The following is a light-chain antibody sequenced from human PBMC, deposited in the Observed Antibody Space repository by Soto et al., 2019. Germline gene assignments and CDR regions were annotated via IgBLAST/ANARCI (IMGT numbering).Light chain of an antibody. CDR2: EVS. V-gene: IGLV2-14*01. CDR3: SSYTSSSTLVV. J-gene: IGLJ2*01. Sequence: QSALTQPASVSGAPGPSITISCTGTSSDVGGYNYVSWYQQHPGKAPKLMIYEVSNRPSGVSNRFSGSKSGNTASLTISGLQAEDEADYYCSSYTSSSTLVVFGGGTQRTVL. CDR1: SSDVGGYNY.